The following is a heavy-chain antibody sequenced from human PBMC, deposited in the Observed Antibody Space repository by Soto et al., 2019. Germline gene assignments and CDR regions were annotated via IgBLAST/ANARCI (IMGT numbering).Heavy chain of an antibody. CDR2: IYYSGST. CDR3: ARHENDYVWGSYRYFYY. D-gene: IGHD3-16*02. Sequence: QLQLQESGPGLVKPSETLSLTCTVSGGSISSSSYYWGWIRQPPGKGLEWIGSIYYSGSTYYNPSLKSRVTISVDTSKNQFSLQLSSVTAADTAVYYCARHENDYVWGSYRYFYYWGQGTLVTVSS. V-gene: IGHV4-39*01. J-gene: IGHJ4*02. CDR1: GGSISSSSYY.